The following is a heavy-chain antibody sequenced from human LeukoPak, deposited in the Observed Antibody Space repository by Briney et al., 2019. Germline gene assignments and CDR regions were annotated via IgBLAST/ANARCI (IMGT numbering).Heavy chain of an antibody. J-gene: IGHJ3*02. CDR2: IYYSGTT. V-gene: IGHV4-59*01. Sequence: KSSETLSLTCTVSGGSINNYYWSWIRQPPGKGPEWIGYIYYSGTTSYNPSLKSRVTISVDTSKNQFSLKLSSVTAADTAVYYCARDYYDSSGYNGPPDAFDIWGQGTMVTVSS. CDR3: ARDYYDSSGYNGPPDAFDI. D-gene: IGHD3-22*01. CDR1: GGSINNYY.